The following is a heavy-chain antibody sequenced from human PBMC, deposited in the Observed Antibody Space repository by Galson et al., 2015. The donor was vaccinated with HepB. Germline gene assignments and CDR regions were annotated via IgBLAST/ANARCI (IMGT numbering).Heavy chain of an antibody. D-gene: IGHD6-13*01. CDR2: IKQDGSEK. CDR3: ARSGTQNGYSSTWYAGY. CDR1: GFTFSSYW. V-gene: IGHV3-7*03. Sequence: LRLSCAASGFTFSSYWMSWVRQAPGKGLEWVANIKQDGSEKYYVDSVKGRFTISRDNAKNSLYLQMNSLRAEDTAVYYCARSGTQNGYSSTWYAGYWGQGTLVTVSS. J-gene: IGHJ4*02.